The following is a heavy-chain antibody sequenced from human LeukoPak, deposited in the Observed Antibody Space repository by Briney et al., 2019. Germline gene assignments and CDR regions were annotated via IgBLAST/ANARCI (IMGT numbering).Heavy chain of an antibody. CDR1: GFTFSSYA. V-gene: IGHV3-30-3*01. CDR3: AREYTAMAFDY. D-gene: IGHD5-18*01. J-gene: IGHJ4*02. CDR2: ISYDGSNK. Sequence: GGSLRLSCVASGFTFSSYAMHWVRQAPGKGLEWVAVISYDGSNKYYADSVKGRFTISRDNSENTLYLQMNSLRAEDTAVYYCAREYTAMAFDYWGQGTLVTVSS.